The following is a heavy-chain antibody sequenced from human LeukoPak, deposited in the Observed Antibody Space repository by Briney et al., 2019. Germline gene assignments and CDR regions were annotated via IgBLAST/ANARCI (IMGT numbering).Heavy chain of an antibody. CDR2: ISGSGGST. V-gene: IGHV3-23*01. CDR1: GFTFSSYA. CDR3: AKDLYTSYYDSAATFDY. J-gene: IGHJ4*02. Sequence: GGSLRLPCAASGFTFSSYAMSWVRQAPGKGLEWVSAISGSGGSTYYADSVKGRFTISRDNSKNTLYLQMNSLRAEDTAVYYCAKDLYTSYYDSAATFDYWGQGTLVTVSS. D-gene: IGHD3-22*01.